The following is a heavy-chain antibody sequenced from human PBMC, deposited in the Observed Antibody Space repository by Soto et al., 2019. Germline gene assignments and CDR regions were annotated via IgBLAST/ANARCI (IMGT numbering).Heavy chain of an antibody. CDR1: GFTLSNYW. CDR2: SNKEGSST. Sequence: QLVESGGGLVQPGGSLRLSCAASGFTLSNYWMHWVRQSPGKGLVWVARSNKEGSSTSHADSVNGRFTISRDNAKNTLYLQMNSLRAEDTAVYYCALAGYDSNYYAVTPLSAGHFWGQGTLVTVSS. J-gene: IGHJ4*02. V-gene: IGHV3-74*01. D-gene: IGHD4-4*01. CDR3: ALAGYDSNYYAVTPLSAGHF.